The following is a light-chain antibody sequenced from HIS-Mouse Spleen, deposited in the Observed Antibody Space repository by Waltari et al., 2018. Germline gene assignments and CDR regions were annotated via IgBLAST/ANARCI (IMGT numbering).Light chain of an antibody. Sequence: DIQLTQSPSFLSASVGDRVTITCRASHGISSYLAWYQLKPGKAPKLLIYAASTLQSGVPSRFSGSGSETEFTLTISSLQPEDFATYYCQQLNSYPPTFGQGTKVEIK. J-gene: IGKJ1*01. CDR3: QQLNSYPPT. CDR1: HGISSY. V-gene: IGKV1-9*01. CDR2: AAS.